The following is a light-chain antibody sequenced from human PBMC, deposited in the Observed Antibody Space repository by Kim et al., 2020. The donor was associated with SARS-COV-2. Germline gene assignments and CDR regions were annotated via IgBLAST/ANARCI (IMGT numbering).Light chain of an antibody. CDR3: QHSEM. J-gene: IGKJ1*01. CDR1: QSISTW. V-gene: IGKV1-5*03. Sequence: STLSASVGDSVTITRRASQSISTWLAWYQQKPGKAPKPVIYEASSLQSGVPSRFSGSGSGTEFTLTISSLQPDDFATYYCQHSEMFGQGTKVDIK. CDR2: EAS.